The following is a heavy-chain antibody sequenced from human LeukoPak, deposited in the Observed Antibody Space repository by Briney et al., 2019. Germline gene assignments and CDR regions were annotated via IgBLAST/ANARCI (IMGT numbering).Heavy chain of an antibody. D-gene: IGHD1-7*01. CDR2: IYYSGST. CDR1: GGSVSSGDYY. V-gene: IGHV4-30-4*01. Sequence: SQTLSLTCTVSGGSVSSGDYYWSWIRQPPGKGLEWIRYIYYSGSTYYNPSLKSRVTISVDTSKNQFSLKLSSVTAADTAVYYCARVEAMELFDYWGQGTLVTVSS. J-gene: IGHJ4*02. CDR3: ARVEAMELFDY.